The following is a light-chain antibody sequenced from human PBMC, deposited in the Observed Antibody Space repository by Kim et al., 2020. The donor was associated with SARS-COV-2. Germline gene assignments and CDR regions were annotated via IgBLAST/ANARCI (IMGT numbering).Light chain of an antibody. CDR1: KLGDKY. V-gene: IGLV3-1*01. J-gene: IGLJ2*01. Sequence: LSPGQTASITRSGDKLGDKYGCWYQQKPGQSPVVVIYKDRKRPSGIPERFSGSNSGNTATLTISGTQAMDEADYYCQAWDSSTVVFGGGTQLTVL. CDR2: KDR. CDR3: QAWDSSTVV.